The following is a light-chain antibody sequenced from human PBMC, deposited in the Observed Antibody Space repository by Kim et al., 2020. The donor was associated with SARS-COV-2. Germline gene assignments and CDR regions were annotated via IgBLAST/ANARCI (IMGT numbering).Light chain of an antibody. CDR3: QQANIFPFD. CDR1: QGIVYW. Sequence: SCVGERVTVPSLAGQGIVYWLAWYQQKPGKAPKLRIYAASSLQSGVPSKFGGSGSGTDFTLTISSLQPEDFVTYYCQQANIFPFDFVPGAKVDIK. V-gene: IGKV1-12*01. CDR2: AAS. J-gene: IGKJ3*01.